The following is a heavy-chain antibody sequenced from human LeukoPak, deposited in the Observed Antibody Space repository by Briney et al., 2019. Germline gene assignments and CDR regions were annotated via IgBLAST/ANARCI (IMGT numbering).Heavy chain of an antibody. CDR3: ARVVTIPTPRRGAFDI. CDR1: GFTVSSNY. V-gene: IGHV3-66*01. CDR2: IYSGGST. D-gene: IGHD3-10*01. J-gene: IGHJ3*02. Sequence: GGSLRLSCAASGFTVSSNYMSWVRQAPGKGLEWVSVIYSGGSTYYAGSVKGRFTISRDNSKNTLYLQMNSLRAEDTAVYYCARVVTIPTPRRGAFDIWGQGTMVTVSS.